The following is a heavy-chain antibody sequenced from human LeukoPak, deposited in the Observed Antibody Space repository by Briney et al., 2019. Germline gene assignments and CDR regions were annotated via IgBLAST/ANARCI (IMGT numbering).Heavy chain of an antibody. D-gene: IGHD3-10*01. CDR1: GFTFSHYW. J-gene: IGHJ5*02. V-gene: IGHV3-7*05. CDR2: TKPDGSDK. CDR3: AKDGSGSYRINWFDP. Sequence: GSLRLSCEASGFTFSHYWMSWARHAPGKGLEWVANTKPDGSDKYYVDSVNGRFTISRDNSKNTLYLQMHSLRAEDTAVYYCAKDGSGSYRINWFDPWGQGTLVTVSS.